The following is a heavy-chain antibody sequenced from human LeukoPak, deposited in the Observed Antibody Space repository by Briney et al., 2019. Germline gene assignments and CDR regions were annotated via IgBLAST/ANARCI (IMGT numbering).Heavy chain of an antibody. CDR1: GFTFSSYS. CDR2: ISSSSSTI. Sequence: GGSLRLSCAASGFTFSSYSRNWVRQAPGKELEWVSYISSSSSTIYYADSVKGRFTMSRDNAKNSLYLQMNSLRAADTAVYYCARDSGTTGEVKFDPWGQGTLVTVSS. J-gene: IGHJ5*02. CDR3: ARDSGTTGEVKFDP. V-gene: IGHV3-48*04. D-gene: IGHD3-10*01.